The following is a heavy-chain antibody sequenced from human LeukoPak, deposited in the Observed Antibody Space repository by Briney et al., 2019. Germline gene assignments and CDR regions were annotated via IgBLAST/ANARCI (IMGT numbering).Heavy chain of an antibody. D-gene: IGHD3-9*01. CDR3: AKESYDILTGPTFGY. V-gene: IGHV3-43*02. Sequence: PGGSLRLSCAASGFTFDDYAMHWVRQAPGKGLEWVSLISGDGGSTYYADSVKGRFTISRDNSKNSLYLQMNSLRTEDTALYYCAKESYDILTGPTFGYWGQGTLVTVSS. CDR2: ISGDGGST. J-gene: IGHJ4*02. CDR1: GFTFDDYA.